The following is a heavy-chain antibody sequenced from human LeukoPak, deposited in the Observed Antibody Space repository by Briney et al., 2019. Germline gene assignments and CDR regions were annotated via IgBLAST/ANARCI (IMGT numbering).Heavy chain of an antibody. D-gene: IGHD6-13*01. CDR3: ARGYSSSWPFDY. Sequence: ASVKVSCKASGYTFSNHGISWVRQAPGQGLEWMGWISADNGNTNYAQKLQGRVTMTTDTSTSTAYMELRSLRSDDTAVYYCARGYSSSWPFDYWGQGTLVTVSS. CDR1: GYTFSNHG. J-gene: IGHJ4*02. CDR2: ISADNGNT. V-gene: IGHV1-18*01.